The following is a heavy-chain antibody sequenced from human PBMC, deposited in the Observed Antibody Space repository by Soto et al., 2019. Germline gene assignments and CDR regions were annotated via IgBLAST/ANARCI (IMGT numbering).Heavy chain of an antibody. CDR3: ARALDIVVVVAATPGPRMDV. CDR1: GGTSSSYA. V-gene: IGHV1-69*13. D-gene: IGHD2-15*01. J-gene: IGHJ6*02. Sequence: SVKVSCKASGGTSSSYAISWVRQAPGQGLEWMGGIIPIFGTANYAQKFQGRVTITADESTSTAYMELSSLRSEDTAVYYCARALDIVVVVAATPGPRMDVWGQGTTVTVSS. CDR2: IIPIFGTA.